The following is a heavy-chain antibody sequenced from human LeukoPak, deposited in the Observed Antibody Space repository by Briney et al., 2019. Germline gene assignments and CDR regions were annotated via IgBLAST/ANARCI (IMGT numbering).Heavy chain of an antibody. CDR3: AAGWYFDY. J-gene: IGHJ4*02. V-gene: IGHV3-23*01. CDR2: ISDSGRNT. Sequence: GGSLRLSCAASGFTVSSNYMSWVRQAPGKGLEWVSAISDSGRNTYYADFVKGRFTISRDDSKNTLYLQMNSLRAEDTAVYYCAAGWYFDYWGQGTLVTVSS. D-gene: IGHD2-15*01. CDR1: GFTVSSNY.